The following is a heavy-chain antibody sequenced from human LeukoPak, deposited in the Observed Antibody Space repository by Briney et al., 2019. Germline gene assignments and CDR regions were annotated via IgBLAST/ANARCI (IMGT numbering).Heavy chain of an antibody. CDR3: ARLTFAGGSSWDYYYYYMDV. CDR1: GGSISGYY. V-gene: IGHV4-59*08. CDR2: IYYSGST. Sequence: SETLSLTCTVSGGSISGYYWSWIRQPPGKGLEWIGYIYYSGSTNYNPSLKSRVTISVDTSKNQFSLKLSSVTAADTAVYYCARLTFAGGSSWDYYYYYMDVWGKGTTVTVSS. J-gene: IGHJ6*03. D-gene: IGHD4-23*01.